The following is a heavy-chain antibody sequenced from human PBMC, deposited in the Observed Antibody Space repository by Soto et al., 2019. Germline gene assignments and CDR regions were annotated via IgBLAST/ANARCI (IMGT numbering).Heavy chain of an antibody. V-gene: IGHV1-69*13. D-gene: IGHD3-10*01. Sequence: ASVKVSCKASGGTFSSYAISWVRQAPGQGLEWMGGIIPIFGTANYAQKFQGRVTITADESTSTAYMELGSLRSEDTAVYYCARDRSGSSLNWFDPWGQGTLVTV. CDR2: IIPIFGTA. CDR3: ARDRSGSSLNWFDP. CDR1: GGTFSSYA. J-gene: IGHJ5*02.